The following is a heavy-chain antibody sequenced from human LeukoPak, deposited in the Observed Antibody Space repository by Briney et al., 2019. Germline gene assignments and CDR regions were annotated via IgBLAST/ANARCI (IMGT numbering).Heavy chain of an antibody. Sequence: GGSLRLSCAASGFTFSSYAMHWVRQAPGKGLEWVAVISYDGSNKYYADSVKGRFTISRDNSKNTLYLQMNSLRAEDTAVYYCARGDLGYPGDYWGQGTLVTVSS. V-gene: IGHV3-30-3*01. CDR2: ISYDGSNK. CDR1: GFTFSSYA. D-gene: IGHD5-12*01. J-gene: IGHJ4*02. CDR3: ARGDLGYPGDY.